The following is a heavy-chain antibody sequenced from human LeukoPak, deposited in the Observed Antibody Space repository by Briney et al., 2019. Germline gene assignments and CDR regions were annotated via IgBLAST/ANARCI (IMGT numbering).Heavy chain of an antibody. CDR2: IGGSSGNT. CDR1: GFPFSRYA. CDR3: AREVDY. Sequence: GGSLRLSCAASGFPFSRYAMTWVRQAPGKGLEWVSVIGGSSGNTYYSDSVKGRFTISRDNSKNTLYLQMNSLRAEDTAVYYCAREVDYWGQGTLVTVSS. J-gene: IGHJ4*02. V-gene: IGHV3-23*01.